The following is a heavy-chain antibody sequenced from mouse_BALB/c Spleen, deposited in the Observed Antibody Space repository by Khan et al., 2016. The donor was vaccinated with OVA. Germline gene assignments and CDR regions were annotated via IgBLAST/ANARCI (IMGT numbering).Heavy chain of an antibody. Sequence: EVQLQQSGPGLVKPSQSLSLTCTVTGYSITSGYGWNWIRQFPGNKLAWMGYISYSGSTNYNPSLKSRISITRDTSKNQFFLQLNSVTTEDTATYYCARTARIKYWGQGTTLTVSS. V-gene: IGHV3-2*02. D-gene: IGHD1-2*01. CDR2: ISYSGST. J-gene: IGHJ2*01. CDR3: ARTARIKY. CDR1: GYSITSGYG.